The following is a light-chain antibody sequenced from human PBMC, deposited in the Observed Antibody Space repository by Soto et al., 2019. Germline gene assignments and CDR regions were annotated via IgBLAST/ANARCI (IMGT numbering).Light chain of an antibody. CDR1: TTDVGGYNY. CDR2: DVI. Sequence: QSVLTQPASVSGSPRQSITLSCTGTTTDVGGYNYVSWHHQHPGKTPKLMIYDVINRPSAASNRYSGSKSDNTASLTISGIQAEEEAYYYFTACTSSGTHVFGSGTKLTVL. CDR3: TACTSSGTHV. V-gene: IGLV2-14*01. J-gene: IGLJ1*01.